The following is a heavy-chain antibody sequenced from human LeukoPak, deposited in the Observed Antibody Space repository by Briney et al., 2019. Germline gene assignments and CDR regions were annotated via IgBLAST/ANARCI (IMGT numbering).Heavy chain of an antibody. D-gene: IGHD5-24*01. CDR2: IQYDGSDK. CDR1: EFSVGSNY. J-gene: IGHJ4*02. Sequence: GGSLRLSCAASEFSVGSNYMTWVRQAPGKGLEWVAYIQYDGSDKYYADSVKGRFTISRDNSKNTLYLQMNSLKGDDTAVYYCAKGRDGYNLFEYWGQGTLVTVSS. V-gene: IGHV3-30*02. CDR3: AKGRDGYNLFEY.